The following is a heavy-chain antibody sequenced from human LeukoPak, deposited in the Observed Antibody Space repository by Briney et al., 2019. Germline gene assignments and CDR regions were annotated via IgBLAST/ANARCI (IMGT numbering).Heavy chain of an antibody. Sequence: GGSLRLSCAASGFTFDNYAMNWVRQAPGKGLEWVSAISGSGGSTYYADSVKGRFTISRDNSKNTLYLQMNSLRAEDTAVYYCAKDDYGAAEYFQHWGQGTLVTVSS. CDR2: ISGSGGST. CDR3: AKDDYGAAEYFQH. CDR1: GFTFDNYA. J-gene: IGHJ1*01. V-gene: IGHV3-23*01. D-gene: IGHD4/OR15-4a*01.